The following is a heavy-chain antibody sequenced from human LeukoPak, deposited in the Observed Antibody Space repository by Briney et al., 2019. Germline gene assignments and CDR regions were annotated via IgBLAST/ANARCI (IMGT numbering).Heavy chain of an antibody. J-gene: IGHJ6*02. Sequence: GGSLRLSCAASGFTFSSYSMNWVRQAPGKGLEWVSSISSSSSYVYYADSEKGRFTISRDNAKNSLYLQMNSLRAEDTAVYYCARDRGGYCSSTSCYAPPDYGMDVWGQGTTVTVSS. D-gene: IGHD2-2*01. CDR1: GFTFSSYS. V-gene: IGHV3-21*01. CDR2: ISSSSSYV. CDR3: ARDRGGYCSSTSCYAPPDYGMDV.